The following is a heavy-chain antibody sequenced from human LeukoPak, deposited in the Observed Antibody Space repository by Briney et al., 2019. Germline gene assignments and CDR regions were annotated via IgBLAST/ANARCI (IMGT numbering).Heavy chain of an antibody. CDR2: INQHGSEK. CDR1: GLNFSNFW. Sequence: PGGSLRLSYETSGLNFSNFWMSWVGQAPGRGLEWVANINQHGSEKYYVDSVKGRITISRDNAKNSLYLQMNRLRDEDTAVYYCARASGSDYYPFDYWGQGTLVSVSS. D-gene: IGHD3-3*01. V-gene: IGHV3-7*01. CDR3: ARASGSDYYPFDY. J-gene: IGHJ4*02.